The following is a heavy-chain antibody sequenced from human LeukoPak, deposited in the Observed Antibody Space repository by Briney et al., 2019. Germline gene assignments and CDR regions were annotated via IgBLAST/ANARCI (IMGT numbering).Heavy chain of an antibody. D-gene: IGHD3-16*01. Sequence: GGSLRLSCAASGFTFSSYGMHWVRQAPGKGLEWVAVISYDGSNKYYADSVKGRFTISRDNSKNTLYLQMNSLRADDTAVYYCAKVGPGGSGNYWGQGTLVTVSS. J-gene: IGHJ4*02. CDR1: GFTFSSYG. V-gene: IGHV3-30*18. CDR3: AKVGPGGSGNY. CDR2: ISYDGSNK.